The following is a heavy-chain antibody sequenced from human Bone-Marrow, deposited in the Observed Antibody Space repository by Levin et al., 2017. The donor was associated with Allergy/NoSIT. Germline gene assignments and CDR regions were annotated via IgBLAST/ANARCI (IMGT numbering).Heavy chain of an antibody. D-gene: IGHD1-26*01. V-gene: IGHV3-9*02. CDR3: ARDVGAGRPYGLDV. CDR2: ISWDSGSF. J-gene: IGHJ6*02. Sequence: SLKISCAASGFNSDDYAMHWVRQVPGKGLEWVSGISWDSGSFGYADSVKGRFTISRDNADNSLYLQMNSLRVEDTALYYCARDVGAGRPYGLDVWGQGIMVIVSS. CDR1: GFNSDDYA.